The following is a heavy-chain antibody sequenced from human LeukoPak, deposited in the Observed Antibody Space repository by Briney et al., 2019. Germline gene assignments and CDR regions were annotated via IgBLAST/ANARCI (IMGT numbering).Heavy chain of an antibody. CDR3: AKGGGSPFDY. Sequence: GGSLRLSCAASGFTFSSYGMHWVRQAPGKGPEWVAFIRYDGSNKYYADSAKGRFTISRDNSKNTLYLQMNSLRAEDTAVYYCAKGGGSPFDYWGQGTLVTVSS. CDR2: IRYDGSNK. V-gene: IGHV3-30*02. J-gene: IGHJ4*02. CDR1: GFTFSSYG. D-gene: IGHD1-26*01.